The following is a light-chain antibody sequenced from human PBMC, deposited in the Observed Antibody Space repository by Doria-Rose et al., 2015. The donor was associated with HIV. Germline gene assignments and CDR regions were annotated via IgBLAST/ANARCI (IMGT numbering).Light chain of an antibody. J-gene: IGLJ2*01. V-gene: IGLV2-14*03. Sequence: QPVLTQPASLSGSPGQSITISCKGTSSDLSGYNSVSWYQQYPGKAPKVIIYDVIRRPSDVSYRFSASKSGNTASLTISGLQPEDEAYYYCNSYTASGHVVFGGETKLTVL. CDR2: DVI. CDR3: NSYTASGHVV. CDR1: SSDLSGYNS.